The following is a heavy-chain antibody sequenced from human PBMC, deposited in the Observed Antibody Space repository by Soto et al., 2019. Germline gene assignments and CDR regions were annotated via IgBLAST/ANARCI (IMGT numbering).Heavy chain of an antibody. J-gene: IGHJ4*02. CDR2: IDYSGST. CDR3: AREGGYTYGQGAFDY. Sequence: QVQLQESGPGLVKPSETLSLPCTVSGGSVSSGPYYWTWIRQPPGKGLEWIGNIDYSGSTNYSPSLKSRVTISIDTSKNQFSLKLNSVTAADTAVYYCAREGGYTYGQGAFDYWGQGMLVTVSS. V-gene: IGHV4-61*01. CDR1: GGSVSSGPYY. D-gene: IGHD5-18*01.